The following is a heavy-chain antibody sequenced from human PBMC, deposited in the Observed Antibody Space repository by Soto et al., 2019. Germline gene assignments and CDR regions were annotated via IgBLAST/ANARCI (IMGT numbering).Heavy chain of an antibody. CDR2: ISAYNGNT. J-gene: IGHJ6*02. Sequence: WASVKVSCKASGYTFTSYGISWVRQAPGQGLEWMGWISAYNGNTNYAQKLQGRVTMTTDTSTSTAHMELRSLRSDDTAVYYCARVTLGSSWTPYYYYGMDVWGQGTTVTVSS. CDR1: GYTFTSYG. D-gene: IGHD6-13*01. V-gene: IGHV1-18*04. CDR3: ARVTLGSSWTPYYYYGMDV.